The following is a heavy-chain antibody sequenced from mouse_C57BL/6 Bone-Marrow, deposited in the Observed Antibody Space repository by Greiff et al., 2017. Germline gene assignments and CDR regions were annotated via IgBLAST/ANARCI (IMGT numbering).Heavy chain of an antibody. CDR1: GYTFTSYW. J-gene: IGHJ3*01. CDR3: ASSAY. Sequence: QVQLQQPGAELVRPGSSVKLSCKASGYTFTSYWMHWVKQRPIQGLEWIGNIDPSDSETHYTQKFKDKATLTVDKSSSTAYMQLSSLTSEDSAVYYCASSAYWGQGTLVTVSA. V-gene: IGHV1-52*01. CDR2: IDPSDSET.